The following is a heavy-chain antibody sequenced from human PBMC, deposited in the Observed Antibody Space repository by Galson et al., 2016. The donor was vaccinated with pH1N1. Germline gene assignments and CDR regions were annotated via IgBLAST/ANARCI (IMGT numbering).Heavy chain of an antibody. Sequence: SVKVSCKASGYTFTSYGISWVRQAPGQGLEWVGWISVYNGNTDYAQKVQGRVAMTTDTSTNTAYMELKSLRSDDTAVYYCAGDPKVGVRASGYWGQGTLVTVSS. D-gene: IGHD3-10*01. CDR1: GYTFTSYG. CDR2: ISVYNGNT. J-gene: IGHJ4*02. CDR3: AGDPKVGVRASGY. V-gene: IGHV1-18*01.